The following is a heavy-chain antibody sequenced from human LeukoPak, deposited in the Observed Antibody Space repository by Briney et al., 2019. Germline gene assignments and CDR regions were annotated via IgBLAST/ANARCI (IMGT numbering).Heavy chain of an antibody. CDR2: INHSGST. V-gene: IGHV4-34*01. CDR1: AGSFSGYY. Sequence: SETLSLTCAVYAGSFSGYYWSWIRQPPGKGLEWIGEINHSGSTNYNPSLKSRVTISVDTSKNQFSLKLSSVTAADTAVYYCAKARGGDWGQGTLVTVSS. CDR3: AKARGGD. D-gene: IGHD3-10*01. J-gene: IGHJ4*02.